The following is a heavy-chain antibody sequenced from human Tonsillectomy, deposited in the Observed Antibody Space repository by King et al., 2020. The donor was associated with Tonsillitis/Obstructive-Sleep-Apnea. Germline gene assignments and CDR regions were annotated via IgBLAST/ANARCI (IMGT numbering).Heavy chain of an antibody. CDR3: ARGFDY. V-gene: IGHV3-33*01. CDR1: GFTFSSYG. J-gene: IGHJ4*02. Sequence: VQLVESGGGVVQPGRSLRLSCAASGFTFSSYGMHWVRQAPGKGLEWVAVLWYDGSNKYYADSVKGRFTISRDNSKNTLYLQMNSLRAEDTAVYYCARGFDYWGQGTLVTVSS. CDR2: LWYDGSNK.